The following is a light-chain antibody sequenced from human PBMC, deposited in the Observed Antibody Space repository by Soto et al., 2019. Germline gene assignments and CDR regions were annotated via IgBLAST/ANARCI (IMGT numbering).Light chain of an antibody. CDR2: GAS. CDR1: QTVATN. J-gene: IGKJ1*01. Sequence: EIVMTQSPATLSVSPGERGTLSCRASQTVATNLAWYQQKPGQAPRLLIYGASSRATGIPDRFSGSGSGTDFTLTISRLEPEDFAVYYCQQYGSSGTFGQGTKVDIK. V-gene: IGKV3-20*01. CDR3: QQYGSSGT.